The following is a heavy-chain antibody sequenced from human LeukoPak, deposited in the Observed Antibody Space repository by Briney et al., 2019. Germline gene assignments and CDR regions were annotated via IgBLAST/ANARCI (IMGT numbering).Heavy chain of an antibody. CDR1: GYTFTSYG. V-gene: IGHV1-18*01. CDR3: ARGTNRFVRGVLVY. CDR2: ISAYNGNT. Sequence: ASVKVSCKASGYTFTSYGISWVRQAPGQGLEWMGWISAYNGNTNYAQKLQGRVTMTTDTSTSTAYMELRSLRSDDTAVYYCARGTNRFVRGVLVYWGQGTLVTVSS. D-gene: IGHD3-10*01. J-gene: IGHJ4*02.